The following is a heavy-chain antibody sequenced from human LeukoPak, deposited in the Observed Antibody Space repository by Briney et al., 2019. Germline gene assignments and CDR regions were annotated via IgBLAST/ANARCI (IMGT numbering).Heavy chain of an antibody. CDR2: IKQDGSEK. CDR3: TRVEETATTAAIIRKYSYYYYYMDV. J-gene: IGHJ6*03. Sequence: GGSLRLSCAASGFTFSTFAMIWVRQPPGKGLEWVANIKQDGSEKRYVDSVKGRFTISRDNAKNSLYLQMSSLRAEDTAVYYCTRVEETATTAAIIRKYSYYYYYMDVWGKGNTVTVSS. CDR1: GFTFSTFA. V-gene: IGHV3-7*01. D-gene: IGHD4-11*01.